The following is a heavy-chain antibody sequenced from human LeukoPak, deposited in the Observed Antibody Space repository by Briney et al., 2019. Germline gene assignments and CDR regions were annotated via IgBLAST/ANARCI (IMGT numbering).Heavy chain of an antibody. CDR2: ISSSGSTI. CDR3: ARDAVLYGDYGSFDY. CDR1: GFTFSSCE. V-gene: IGHV3-48*03. D-gene: IGHD4-17*01. Sequence: GGSLRLSCAASGFTFSSCEMNWVRQAPGKGLEWVSYISSSGSTIYYADSVKGRFTISRDNAKNSLYLQMNSLRAEDTAVYYCARDAVLYGDYGSFDYWGQGTLVTVSS. J-gene: IGHJ4*02.